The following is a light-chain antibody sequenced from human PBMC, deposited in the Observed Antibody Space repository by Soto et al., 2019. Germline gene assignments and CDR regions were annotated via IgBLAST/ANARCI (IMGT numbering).Light chain of an antibody. Sequence: QSALTQPASVSGSPGQSITISCTGTSSDVGGYDYVSWYQQQSGKAPKLIIYEVSSRPSEVSNRFSGSKSGNTASLTISGLQADDEADYYCDSFTSSRAYVFGVGTKLTVL. CDR3: DSFTSSRAYV. V-gene: IGLV2-14*01. CDR1: SSDVGGYDY. J-gene: IGLJ1*01. CDR2: EVS.